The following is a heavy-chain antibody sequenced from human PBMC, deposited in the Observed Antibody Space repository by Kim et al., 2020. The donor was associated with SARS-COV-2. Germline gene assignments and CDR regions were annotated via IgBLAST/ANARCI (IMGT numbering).Heavy chain of an antibody. V-gene: IGHV3-11*04. J-gene: IGHJ4*02. Sequence: DPVKGRFTISRENVKNSLYLQMDSLRAEDTAVYYCARNENYDILTGPLFYWGQGTPVTVSS. D-gene: IGHD3-9*01. CDR3: ARNENYDILTGPLFY.